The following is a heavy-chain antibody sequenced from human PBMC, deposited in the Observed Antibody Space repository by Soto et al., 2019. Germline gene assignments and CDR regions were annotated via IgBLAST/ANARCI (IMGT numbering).Heavy chain of an antibody. CDR2: ISAHNGNT. J-gene: IGHJ4*02. D-gene: IGHD1-1*01. V-gene: IGHV1-18*01. CDR1: GYTFTSYG. Sequence: QVHLVQSGAEVKKPGASVKVSCKGSGYTFTSYGITWVRQAPGQGLEWMGWISAHNGNTNYAQKFQGRVNVNRDTSTSTAYMELRSLRYDDTAVYYCARGRYGDYWGQGALVTVSS. CDR3: ARGRYGDY.